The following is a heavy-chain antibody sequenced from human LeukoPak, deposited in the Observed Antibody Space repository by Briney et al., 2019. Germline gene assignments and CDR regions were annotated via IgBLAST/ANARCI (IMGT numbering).Heavy chain of an antibody. CDR2: INHSGST. CDR3: ARDRAGTISYFDY. Sequence: SETLSLTCAVYGGSFSGYYWSWIRQPPGKGLEWIGEINHSGSTNYNPSLKSRVTISVDTSKNQFSLKLSSVTAADTAVYYCARDRAGTISYFDYWGQGTLVTVSS. CDR1: GGSFSGYY. J-gene: IGHJ4*02. V-gene: IGHV4-34*01. D-gene: IGHD1-7*01.